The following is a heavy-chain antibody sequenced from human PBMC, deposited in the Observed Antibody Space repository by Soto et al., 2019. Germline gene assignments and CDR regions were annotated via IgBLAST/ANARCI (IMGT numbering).Heavy chain of an antibody. J-gene: IGHJ4*02. CDR2: ISSSGSTI. CDR3: ARAEEPPLRGIVVVPVGFDY. V-gene: IGHV3-11*01. D-gene: IGHD3-22*01. CDR1: GFTFSDYY. Sequence: QVQLVESGGGLVKPGGSLRLSCAASGFTFSDYYMSWIRQAPGKGLEWVSYISSSGSTIYYADSVKGRFTISRDNAKNSLYLQMNSLRAEDTAVYYCARAEEPPLRGIVVVPVGFDYWGQGTLVTVSS.